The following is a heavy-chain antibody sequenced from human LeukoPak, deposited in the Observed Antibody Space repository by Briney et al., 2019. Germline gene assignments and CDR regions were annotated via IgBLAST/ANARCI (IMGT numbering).Heavy chain of an antibody. V-gene: IGHV3-69-1*01. CDR1: GFTFSAYT. Sequence: GGSLRLSCAASGFTFSAYTMNWVRQAPGKGLEWVSTVSHSSDVHYSVSVKGRFTISRDSERNALYLHMNRLRDEDTAVYHCARDGLQTAHFDYWGQGTLVTVCS. CDR2: VSHSSDV. CDR3: ARDGLQTAHFDY. D-gene: IGHD2-21*01. J-gene: IGHJ4*02.